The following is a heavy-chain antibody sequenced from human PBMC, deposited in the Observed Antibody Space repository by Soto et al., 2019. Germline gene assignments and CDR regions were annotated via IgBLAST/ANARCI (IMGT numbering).Heavy chain of an antibody. V-gene: IGHV3-74*01. D-gene: IGHD3-16*01. CDR3: ARDLGGSHDY. J-gene: IGHJ4*02. CDR1: GFTFSDYY. Sequence: PGGSLRLSCAASGFTFSDYYMTWVRQAPGKGLVWVSRIKTDGSVTTYADSVKGRFTISRDNAKNTLYLQMNTLRAEDTAVYYCARDLGGSHDYWGRGTLVTVSS. CDR2: IKTDGSVT.